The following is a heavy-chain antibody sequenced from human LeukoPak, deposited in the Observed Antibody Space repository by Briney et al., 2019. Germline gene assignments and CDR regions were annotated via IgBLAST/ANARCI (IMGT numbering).Heavy chain of an antibody. V-gene: IGHV3-30*02. CDR3: ARADWDTAMIDY. J-gene: IGHJ4*02. CDR2: IRYDGSNK. D-gene: IGHD5-18*01. CDR1: GFTFSSYG. Sequence: GGSLRLSCAASGFTFSSYGMHWVRQAPGKGLEWVAFIRYDGSNKYYADSVKGRFTISRDNAKNSLYLQMNSLRAEDTAVYYCARADWDTAMIDYWGQGTLVTVSS.